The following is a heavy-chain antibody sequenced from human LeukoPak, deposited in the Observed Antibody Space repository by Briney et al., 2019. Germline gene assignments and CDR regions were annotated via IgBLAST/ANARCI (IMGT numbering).Heavy chain of an antibody. V-gene: IGHV4-39*07. CDR1: GGSISSGSYC. Sequence: PSETLSLTCTVSGGSISSGSYCWGWIRQPPGKGLEWIGSIYYSGSTYYNPSLKSRVTISVDTSKNQFSLKLSSVTAADTAVYYCARRGRYYYGSGSYGTIDYWGQGTLVTVSS. CDR3: ARRGRYYYGSGSYGTIDY. CDR2: IYYSGST. J-gene: IGHJ4*02. D-gene: IGHD3-10*01.